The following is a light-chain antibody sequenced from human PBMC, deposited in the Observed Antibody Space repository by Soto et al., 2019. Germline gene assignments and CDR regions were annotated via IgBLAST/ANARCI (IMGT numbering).Light chain of an antibody. CDR2: DVS. J-gene: IGKJ1*01. CDR3: QQRYDWPWT. CDR1: QSVSDY. V-gene: IGKV3-11*01. Sequence: IVLTQSPAILSLSPGESASLSCRASQSVSDYLAWYQQKPGQAPRLFIYDVSKRATGIPARFSGSGSGTDFTLTSSSLEPEDFAVYFCQQRYDWPWTFGLGTKVEI.